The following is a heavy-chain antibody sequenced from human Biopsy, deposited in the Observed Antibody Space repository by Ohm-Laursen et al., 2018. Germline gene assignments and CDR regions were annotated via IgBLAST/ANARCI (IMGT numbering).Heavy chain of an antibody. CDR1: GFSFGSYD. Sequence: SLRLSCAASGFSFGSYDMNWIRQAPGKGLGWVGRIKSKFDGETTDYAAPVKGRFIISRDDSKSTLFLQMNSLKVEDTGAYFCSTGGGDFYYNGMDVWGQGTTVTVSS. J-gene: IGHJ6*02. CDR2: IKSKFDGETT. D-gene: IGHD3-16*01. CDR3: STGGGDFYYNGMDV. V-gene: IGHV3-15*01.